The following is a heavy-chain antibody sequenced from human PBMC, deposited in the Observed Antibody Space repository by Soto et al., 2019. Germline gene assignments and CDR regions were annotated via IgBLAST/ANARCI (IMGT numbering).Heavy chain of an antibody. V-gene: IGHV5-10-1*01. CDR3: ARQVGNRYYYYYGMDV. J-gene: IGHJ6*02. CDR2: IDPSDSYN. CDR1: GYSFPRYW. Sequence: GETMKIFSKGSGYSFPRYWNSKVSPMHGTGQERMGRIDPSDSYNNYRSSFQGSATISGAKCMSTAYLQWSSLTASDTAMYYCARQVGNRYYYYYGMDVWGQWTKVTVSS.